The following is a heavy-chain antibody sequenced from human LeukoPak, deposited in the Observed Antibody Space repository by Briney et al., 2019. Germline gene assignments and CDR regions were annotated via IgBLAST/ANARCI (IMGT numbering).Heavy chain of an antibody. Sequence: GGSLRLSCAASGFTLSNAWMSWVSQAPGKGLEWGGRIKSKTAGGTTDYAAPVKGRFTISRDDSKNTLYLQMNSLKTEDTAVYYCTAAAYCSGGSCYSGYFQHWGQGTLVTVSS. D-gene: IGHD2-15*01. CDR2: IKSKTAGGTT. V-gene: IGHV3-15*01. CDR1: GFTLSNAW. J-gene: IGHJ1*01. CDR3: TAAAYCSGGSCYSGYFQH.